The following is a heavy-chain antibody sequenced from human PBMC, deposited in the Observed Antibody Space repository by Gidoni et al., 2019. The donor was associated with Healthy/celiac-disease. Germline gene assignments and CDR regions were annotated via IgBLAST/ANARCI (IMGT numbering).Heavy chain of an antibody. CDR3: ARAVSVFRWLAFGY. J-gene: IGHJ4*02. Sequence: QVQLGESGGGVVKPGGSMRLACGAAGCTCSDYYMSWLRQATGKGLDWVSSISSSSSYTNYADSVKGRFTISRDNAKNSLYLQMNSLRAEDTAVYYCARAVSVFRWLAFGYWGQGTLVTVSS. CDR1: GCTCSDYY. V-gene: IGHV3-11*05. D-gene: IGHD6-19*01. CDR2: ISSSSSYT.